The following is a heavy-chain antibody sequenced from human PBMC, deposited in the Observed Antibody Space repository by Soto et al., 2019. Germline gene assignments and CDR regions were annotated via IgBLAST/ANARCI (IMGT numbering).Heavy chain of an antibody. D-gene: IGHD2-15*01. CDR2: IYNSGTT. CDR1: ADSISSYY. CDR3: ARRHSYCSGDGCYLFDY. J-gene: IGHJ4*02. V-gene: IGHV4-59*08. Sequence: PSETLSLTCTVSADSISSYYWGWIRQPPGKGLEWIGFIYNSGTTKYNPSLKSRVTLSMDTAKNRFFLKLTSVSAADTAVYYCARRHSYCSGDGCYLFDYWGPGTLVTVSS.